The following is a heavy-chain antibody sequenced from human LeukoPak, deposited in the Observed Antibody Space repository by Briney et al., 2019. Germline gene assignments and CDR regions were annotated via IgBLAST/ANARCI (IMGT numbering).Heavy chain of an antibody. CDR1: GGSISGSSYY. V-gene: IGHV4-31*03. Sequence: SETLSLTCTVSGGSISGSSYYWGWIRQPPGKGLEWIGYIYYSGSTYYNPSLKSRVTISVDTSKNQFSLKLSSVTAADTAVYYCARGLPSGSYPFDYWGQGTLVTVSS. CDR2: IYYSGST. CDR3: ARGLPSGSYPFDY. J-gene: IGHJ4*02. D-gene: IGHD1-26*01.